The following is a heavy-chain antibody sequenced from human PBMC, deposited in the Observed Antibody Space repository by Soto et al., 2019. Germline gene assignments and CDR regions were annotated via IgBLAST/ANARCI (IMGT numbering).Heavy chain of an antibody. CDR2: IRSKAYGGTT. CDR1: GFTFGDYA. Sequence: GGSLRLSCTASGFTFGDYAMSWFRQAPGKGLEWVGFIRSKAYGGTTEYAASVKGRFTISRDDSKSIAYLQMNSLKTEDTAVYYCTPHPYQLLRSGKNGMDVWGQGTTVTVSS. D-gene: IGHD2-2*01. V-gene: IGHV3-49*03. CDR3: TPHPYQLLRSGKNGMDV. J-gene: IGHJ6*02.